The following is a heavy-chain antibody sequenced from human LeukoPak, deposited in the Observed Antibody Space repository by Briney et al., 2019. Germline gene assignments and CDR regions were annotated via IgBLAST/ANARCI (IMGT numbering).Heavy chain of an antibody. CDR3: AKSFDFSNGHSRILTPFDS. CDR2: ISARGIST. V-gene: IGHV3-23*01. J-gene: IGHJ4*02. CDR1: GFTFSSSA. Sequence: GGSLRLSCAASGFTFSSSAMSWVRQAPGKGLEWVSSISARGISTYYADSVKGRFTISRDNSKNTLYLQMNSLRGDDIGVYYCAKSFDFSNGHSRILTPFDSWGQGTLVSVSS. D-gene: IGHD3-3*01.